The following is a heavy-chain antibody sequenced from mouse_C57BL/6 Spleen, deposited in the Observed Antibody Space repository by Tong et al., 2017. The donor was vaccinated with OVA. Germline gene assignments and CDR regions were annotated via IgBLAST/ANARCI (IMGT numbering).Heavy chain of an antibody. CDR2: ISDGGSYT. CDR3: ARVLRMGAMDY. D-gene: IGHD2-14*01. CDR1: GFTFSSYA. J-gene: IGHJ4*01. V-gene: IGHV5-4*01. Sequence: EVQLQESGGGLVKPGGSLKLSCAASGFTFSSYAMSWVRQTPEKRLEWVATISDGGSYTYYPDNVKGRFTISRDNAKNSLYLQMSHLKYEDTGMYYCARVLRMGAMDYWGQGTSVTVSS.